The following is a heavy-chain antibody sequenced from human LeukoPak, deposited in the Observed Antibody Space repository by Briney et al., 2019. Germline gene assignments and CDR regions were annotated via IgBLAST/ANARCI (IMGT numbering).Heavy chain of an antibody. CDR2: IYYSGST. J-gene: IGHJ4*02. CDR3: ARDRYYYDSSGYNYFDY. Sequence: SETLSLTCTVSGGSISSYYWSWIRQPPGKGLEWIGYIYYSGSTNYNPSLKSRVTISVDTSKNQFSLKLSSVTAADTAVYYCARDRYYYDSSGYNYFDYWGQGTLVTVSS. V-gene: IGHV4-59*01. CDR1: GGSISSYY. D-gene: IGHD3-22*01.